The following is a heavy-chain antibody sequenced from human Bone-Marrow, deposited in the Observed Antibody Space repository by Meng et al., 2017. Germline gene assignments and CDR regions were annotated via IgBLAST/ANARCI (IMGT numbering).Heavy chain of an antibody. CDR3: ARFGGHYYDSSGYYKHY. CDR1: GGSISSYY. Sequence: GPRQESGPGLVKPSETLSLTCTVSGGSISSYYWSWIRQPPGKGLEWIGYIYYSGSTNYNPSLKSRVTISVDTSKNQFSLKLSSVTAADTAVYYCARFGGHYYDSSGYYKHYWGQGTLVTVSS. V-gene: IGHV4-59*01. D-gene: IGHD3-22*01. J-gene: IGHJ4*02. CDR2: IYYSGST.